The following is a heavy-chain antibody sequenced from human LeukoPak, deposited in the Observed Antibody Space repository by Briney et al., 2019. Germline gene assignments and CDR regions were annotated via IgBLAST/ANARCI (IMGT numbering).Heavy chain of an antibody. J-gene: IGHJ4*02. CDR2: IRYDGSNK. CDR3: AKPYDFWSGYHTFDY. D-gene: IGHD3-3*01. CDR1: GFTFSSYG. V-gene: IGHV3-30*02. Sequence: PGGSLRLSCAASGFTFSSYGMHWVRQAPGKGLEWVAFIRYDGSNKYYADSVKGRFTISRDNSKNTLYLQMNSLRAEDTAVYYCAKPYDFWSGYHTFDYWGQGTLVTVSS.